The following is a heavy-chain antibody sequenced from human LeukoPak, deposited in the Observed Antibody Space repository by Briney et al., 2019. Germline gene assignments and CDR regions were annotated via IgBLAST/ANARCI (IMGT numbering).Heavy chain of an antibody. V-gene: IGHV4-31*03. J-gene: IGHJ4*02. CDR2: IYYSGST. Sequence: SETLSLTCTVSGGSISSGGYYWSWIRQHPGKGLEWIGYIYYSGSTYYNPSLKSRVTISVDTSKNQFSLKLSSVTAADTAVYYCAGGTYCSGGSCYDLWGQGTLVTVSS. CDR1: GGSISSGGYY. D-gene: IGHD2-15*01. CDR3: AGGTYCSGGSCYDL.